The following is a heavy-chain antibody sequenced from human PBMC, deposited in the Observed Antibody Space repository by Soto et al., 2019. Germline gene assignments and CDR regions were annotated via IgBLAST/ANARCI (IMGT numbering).Heavy chain of an antibody. CDR3: VRDGSGSVSIP. V-gene: IGHV4-30-4*01. CDR2: IYYSGST. CDR1: GGSISSGDYY. Sequence: QVQLQESGPGLVKPSQTLSLTCTVSGGSISSGDYYWSWIRQPPGKGLEWIGYIYYSGSTFYNPSLNSRATISVDTSTNQFSLKLRSVTAADTAVYFCVRDGSGSVSIPWGQGTLVIVSS. J-gene: IGHJ5*02. D-gene: IGHD3-10*01.